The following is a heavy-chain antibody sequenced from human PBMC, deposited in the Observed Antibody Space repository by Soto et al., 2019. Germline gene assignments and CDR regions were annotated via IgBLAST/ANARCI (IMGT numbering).Heavy chain of an antibody. V-gene: IGHV1-3*01. CDR3: ASDYDILTGYYTYPGY. D-gene: IGHD3-9*01. CDR1: GYTFTSYA. J-gene: IGHJ4*02. Sequence: VASVKVSCKASGYTFTSYAMHWVRQAPGQRLEWMGWINAGNGNTKYSQKFQGRVTITRDTSASTAYMELSSLRSEDTAVYYCASDYDILTGYYTYPGYWGQGTLVTVSS. CDR2: INAGNGNT.